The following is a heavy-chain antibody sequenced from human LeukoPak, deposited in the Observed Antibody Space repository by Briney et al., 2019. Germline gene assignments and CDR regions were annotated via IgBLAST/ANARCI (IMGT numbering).Heavy chain of an antibody. J-gene: IGHJ4*02. D-gene: IGHD6-19*01. CDR2: TYYRSKWYN. Sequence: SQTLSLTCAISGDSVSNNNGAWNWIRQSPSRGLEWLGRTYYRSKWYNDYAAFIQGRITINPDTSKNQFSLQLNSVTPEDTAVYYCARDLGTSGWYTFDFSGQGTLVTVSS. CDR3: ARDLGTSGWYTFDF. CDR1: GDSVSNNNGA. V-gene: IGHV6-1*01.